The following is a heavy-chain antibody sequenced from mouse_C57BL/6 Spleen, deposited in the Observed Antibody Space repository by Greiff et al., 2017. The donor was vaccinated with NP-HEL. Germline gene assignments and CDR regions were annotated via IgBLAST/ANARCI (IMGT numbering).Heavy chain of an antibody. CDR2: INPNNGGT. V-gene: IGHV1-18*01. CDR1: GYTFTDYN. J-gene: IGHJ1*03. CDR3: ARHYGSSSWYFDV. D-gene: IGHD1-1*01. Sequence: EVKLQESGPELVKPGASVKIPCKASGYTFTDYNMDWVKQSHGKSLEWIGDINPNNGGTIYNQKFKGKATLTVDKSSSTAYMELRSLTSEDTAVYYCARHYGSSSWYFDVWGTGTTVTVSS.